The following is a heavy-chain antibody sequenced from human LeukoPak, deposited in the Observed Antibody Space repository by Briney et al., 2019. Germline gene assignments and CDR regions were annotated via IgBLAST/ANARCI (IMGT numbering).Heavy chain of an antibody. CDR3: ARSPSSIAARELDY. CDR2: IIPIFGTA. Sequence: SVKVSCKASGGTFSSYAISWVRQAPGRGLEWMGGIIPIFGTANYAQKFQGGVTITADESTSTAYMELSSLRSEDTAVYYCARSPSSIAARELDYWGQGTLVTVSS. V-gene: IGHV1-69*13. D-gene: IGHD6-6*01. CDR1: GGTFSSYA. J-gene: IGHJ4*02.